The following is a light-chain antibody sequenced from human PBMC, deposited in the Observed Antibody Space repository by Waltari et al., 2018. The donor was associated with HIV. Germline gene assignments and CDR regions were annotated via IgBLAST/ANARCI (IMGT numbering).Light chain of an antibody. Sequence: QSVLTQPPSVSGAPGQRVTISCPGSSSNIGAGYDVHWYQQLPGTAPKLLIYANNNRPSGVPDRFSGSKSGSSASLAITGLQAEDEAHYYCQSFDSSLTTSGVIFGGGTKLTVL. J-gene: IGLJ2*01. CDR1: SSNIGAGYD. CDR3: QSFDSSLTTSGVI. V-gene: IGLV1-40*01. CDR2: ANN.